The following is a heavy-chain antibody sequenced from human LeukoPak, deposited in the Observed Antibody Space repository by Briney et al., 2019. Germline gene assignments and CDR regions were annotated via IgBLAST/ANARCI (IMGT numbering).Heavy chain of an antibody. V-gene: IGHV2-5*01. CDR1: GFSLSTSGVG. Sequence: SGPTLVKPTQTLTLTCTFSGFSLSTSGVGVGWIRQPPGKALEWLALIYWNDDKRYSPSLKSRLTITKDTSKNQVVLTMTNMDXXXXXXXXXXXXXDSSGLDYWGQGTLVTVSS. D-gene: IGHD3-22*01. CDR2: IYWNDDK. CDR3: XXXXDSSGLDY. J-gene: IGHJ4*02.